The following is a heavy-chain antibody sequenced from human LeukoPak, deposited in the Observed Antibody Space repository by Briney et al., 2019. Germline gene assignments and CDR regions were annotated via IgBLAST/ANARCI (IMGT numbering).Heavy chain of an antibody. D-gene: IGHD3-10*01. Sequence: ASVKVSCKVSGYTFTNYYMQWVRQAPGQGLEWIGIINPSPGSTTYAQKFQGRVTMTRDTSTSTVYMELSSLRSEDTAVYYCARGGLLQKYNCFDPWGQGTLVTVSS. CDR2: INPSPGST. CDR3: ARGGLLQKYNCFDP. V-gene: IGHV1-46*01. J-gene: IGHJ5*02. CDR1: GYTFTNYY.